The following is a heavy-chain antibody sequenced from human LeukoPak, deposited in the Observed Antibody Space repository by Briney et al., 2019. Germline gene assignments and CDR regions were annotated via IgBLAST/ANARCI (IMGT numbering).Heavy chain of an antibody. D-gene: IGHD2-15*01. V-gene: IGHV3-48*01. CDR2: ISSSSGTI. Sequence: GGSLRLSCAASGFTFSSYSMNWVRQAPGKGLEWVSYISSSSGTIYYADSVKGRFTISRDNAKNSLYLQMNSLRAEDTAVYYCARDTPRSYCSGGSCFIDAFDIWGQGTMVTVSS. J-gene: IGHJ3*02. CDR1: GFTFSSYS. CDR3: ARDTPRSYCSGGSCFIDAFDI.